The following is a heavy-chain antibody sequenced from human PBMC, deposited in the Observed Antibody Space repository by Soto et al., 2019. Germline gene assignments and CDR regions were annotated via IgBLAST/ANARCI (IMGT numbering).Heavy chain of an antibody. D-gene: IGHD3-10*01. Sequence: QITLKESGPTLVKPTQTLTLTCTFSGFSLSTAGMDVGWVRQPPGRALEWLALIYWDDDKRYSPSLKNRLTITMDTSKNEGVLTMTNMGPVDTATYFGAHRSRRLGLGAGRYLDYWYQGTLVSVSS. V-gene: IGHV2-5*02. CDR1: GFSLSTAGMD. CDR2: IYWDDDK. CDR3: AHRSRRLGLGAGRYLDY. J-gene: IGHJ4*02.